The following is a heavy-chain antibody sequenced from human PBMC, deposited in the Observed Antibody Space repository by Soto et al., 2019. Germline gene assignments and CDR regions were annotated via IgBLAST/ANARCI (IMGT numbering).Heavy chain of an antibody. CDR3: ARQSPTPGYYYFPYGLDV. Sequence: PGESLKISCKASGYIFTLYWIGWVRQMPGKGLEWMGIIYPGDSDTRYSPSFQGQVTISADKSISTASLQWSSLKASDTAVYYCARQSPTPGYYYFPYGLDVWGQGTTVTVSS. J-gene: IGHJ6*02. V-gene: IGHV5-51*01. CDR2: IYPGDSDT. CDR1: GYIFTLYW. D-gene: IGHD4-17*01.